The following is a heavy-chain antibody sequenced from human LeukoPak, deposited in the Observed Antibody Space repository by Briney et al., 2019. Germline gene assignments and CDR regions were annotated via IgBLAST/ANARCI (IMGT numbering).Heavy chain of an antibody. CDR3: ASGIKHDYDAFDI. CDR1: GYSISSNNW. CDR2: IYYSGST. J-gene: IGHJ3*02. Sequence: SETLSLTCAVSGYSISSNNWWGWIRQPPGKGLEWIGYIYYSGSTNYNPSLKSRVTISVDTSKNQFSLKLSSVTAADTAVYYCASGIKHDYDAFDIWGQGTMVTVSS. V-gene: IGHV4-28*01. D-gene: IGHD4-11*01.